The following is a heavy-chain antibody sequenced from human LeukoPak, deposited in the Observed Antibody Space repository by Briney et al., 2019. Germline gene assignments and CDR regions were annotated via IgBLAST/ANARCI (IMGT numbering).Heavy chain of an antibody. CDR2: IIPIFGTA. CDR3: AVHYYDSSGIFDY. CDR1: GYTFTSYG. D-gene: IGHD3-22*01. J-gene: IGHJ4*02. Sequence: GASVKVSCKASGYTFTSYGISWVRQAPGQGLEWMGGIIPIFGTANYAQKFQGRVTITADESTSTAYMELSSLRSEDTAVYYCAVHYYDSSGIFDYWGQGTLVTVSS. V-gene: IGHV1-69*13.